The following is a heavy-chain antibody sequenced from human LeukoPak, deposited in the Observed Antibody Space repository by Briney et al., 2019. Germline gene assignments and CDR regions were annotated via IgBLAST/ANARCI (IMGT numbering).Heavy chain of an antibody. CDR2: IRGKSDGGKV. CDR3: ATDEGSGTTDFDF. V-gene: IGHV3-15*01. CDR1: GFTFSSYA. J-gene: IGHJ4*02. D-gene: IGHD1-1*01. Sequence: GGSLRLSCAASGFTFSSYAMSWVRQAPGKGLEWVGRIRGKSDGGKVDYAAPAKGRFTIARDESKDTVYLHLASLKTEDTGVYYCATDEGSGTTDFDFWGQGTLVTVSS.